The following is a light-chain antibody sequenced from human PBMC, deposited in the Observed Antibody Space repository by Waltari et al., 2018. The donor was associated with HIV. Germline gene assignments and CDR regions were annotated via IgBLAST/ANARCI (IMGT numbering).Light chain of an antibody. V-gene: IGLV1-40*01. J-gene: IGLJ2*01. Sequence: QSVLTQPPSVSGAPGQRVTISCTGSSSNIGAGFDVPWYQQLPGTAPKLLIYGNTNRPSGVPDRFSASKSGNSASLAITGLQAEDEGDYYCQSYDSSLSVIFGGGTKLTVL. CDR2: GNT. CDR1: SSNIGAGFD. CDR3: QSYDSSLSVI.